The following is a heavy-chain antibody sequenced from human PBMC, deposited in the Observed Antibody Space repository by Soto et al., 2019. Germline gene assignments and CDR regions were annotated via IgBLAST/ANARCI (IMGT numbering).Heavy chain of an antibody. J-gene: IGHJ4*02. CDR3: ARARGYSYGYCPIQTRGFDY. V-gene: IGHV3-66*03. CDR2: IYSCGST. D-gene: IGHD5-18*01. Sequence: GGSLRLSCAASGFTVSSNYMSWVRQAPGKGLEWVSVIYSCGSTYYADSVKGRFTISRDNSKNTLYLQMNSLRAEDTAVYYCARARGYSYGYCPIQTRGFDYWGQGTLVTVSS. CDR1: GFTVSSNY.